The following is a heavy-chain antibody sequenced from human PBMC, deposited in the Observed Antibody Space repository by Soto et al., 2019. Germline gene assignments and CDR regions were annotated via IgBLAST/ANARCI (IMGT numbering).Heavy chain of an antibody. CDR2: ISYDGSNK. J-gene: IGHJ4*02. CDR3: AKEARDGYTLYHLDY. D-gene: IGHD2-2*02. Sequence: QVQLVESGGGVVQPGRSLRLSCAASGFTFSTYGMHWVRQAPGKGLEWVAVISYDGSNKYYAESVKGRLTISRDNSKNTLYLQMNSLRAEDTAVYYWAKEARDGYTLYHLDYWGQGTLVTVSS. CDR1: GFTFSTYG. V-gene: IGHV3-30*18.